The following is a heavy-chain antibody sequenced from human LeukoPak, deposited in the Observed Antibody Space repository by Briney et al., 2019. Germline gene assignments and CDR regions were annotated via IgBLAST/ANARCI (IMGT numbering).Heavy chain of an antibody. CDR2: IWYDGSNK. V-gene: IGHV3-33*06. J-gene: IGHJ5*02. CDR3: AKEPASSGWFDP. CDR1: GFTFSSYA. D-gene: IGHD6-19*01. Sequence: PGGSLRLSCAASGFTFSSYAMHWVRQAPGKGLEWVAVIWYDGSNKYYADSVKGRFTISRDNSKNTLYLQMNSLRAEDTAVYYCAKEPASSGWFDPWGQGTLVAVSS.